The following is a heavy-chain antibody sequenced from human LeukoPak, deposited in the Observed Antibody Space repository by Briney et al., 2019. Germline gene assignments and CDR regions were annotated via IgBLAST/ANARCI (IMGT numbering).Heavy chain of an antibody. CDR2: IRSKAYGGTT. V-gene: IGHV3-49*03. CDR1: GFTFGDYA. Sequence: SGGPLRLSCTASGFTFGDYAMSWFRQAPGKGLEWVGFIRSKAYGGTTEYAASVKGRFTISRDDSKSIAYLQMNSLKTEDTAVYYCTSSYYDSSGYFWGDFDYWGQGTLVTVSS. CDR3: TSSYYDSSGYFWGDFDY. D-gene: IGHD3-22*01. J-gene: IGHJ4*02.